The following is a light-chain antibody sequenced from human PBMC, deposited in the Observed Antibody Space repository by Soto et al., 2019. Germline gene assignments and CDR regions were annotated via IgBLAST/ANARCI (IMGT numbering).Light chain of an antibody. V-gene: IGKV3-11*01. J-gene: IGKJ2*01. Sequence: EIVLTQSPATLSLSPGERATLSCRASQSVSSYLAWYQQKPGQAPRLLIYDASNRATGIPARFSGSGSGTDFTRTISSLEPEDLADCYSQQRSNFPLTLGQGTKLEIK. CDR3: QQRSNFPLT. CDR1: QSVSSY. CDR2: DAS.